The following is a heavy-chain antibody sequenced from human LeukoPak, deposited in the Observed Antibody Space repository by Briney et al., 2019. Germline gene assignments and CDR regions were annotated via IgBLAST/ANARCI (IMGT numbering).Heavy chain of an antibody. CDR2: ISYDGSNK. V-gene: IGHV3-30*03. J-gene: IGHJ4*02. Sequence: GGSLRLSCAASGFTFSSYGMHWVRQAPGKGLEWVAVISYDGSNKYYADSVKGRFTISRDSSKNTLYLQMNSLRAADTAVYYCARGSGYSYSFTGRGRTKSRLDYWGQGTLVTVSS. CDR1: GFTFSSYG. D-gene: IGHD5-18*01. CDR3: ARGSGYSYSFTGRGRTKSRLDY.